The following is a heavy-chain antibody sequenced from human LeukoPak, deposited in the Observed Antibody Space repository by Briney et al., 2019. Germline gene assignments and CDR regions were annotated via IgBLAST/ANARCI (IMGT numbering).Heavy chain of an antibody. CDR3: AKAELGVDTFFDY. Sequence: GSLRLSWAASGITFSNNAMNWVRQGPGKGLELVSVIRGAGDSSYYADSVQGRFTISRDNSKRTLFLQMNSLRAEDTAFYYCAKAELGVDTFFDYWGQGTLVTVSS. CDR2: IRGAGDSS. V-gene: IGHV3-23*01. D-gene: IGHD3-3*01. CDR1: GITFSNNA. J-gene: IGHJ4*02.